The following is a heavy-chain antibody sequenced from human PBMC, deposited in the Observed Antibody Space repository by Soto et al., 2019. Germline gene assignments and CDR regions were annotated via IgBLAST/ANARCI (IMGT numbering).Heavy chain of an antibody. Sequence: GGSLRLSCEASGFSFRNYAMHWDRRPPGKGLEWVSGISWHSGTIGYADSVRGRYTISRDNAKNSLYLQMNSLRPEDTAFYYCVKEKLYSNYEYYFDSWGQGTLVTVSS. CDR1: GFSFRNYA. CDR2: ISWHSGTI. V-gene: IGHV3-9*01. J-gene: IGHJ4*02. D-gene: IGHD4-4*01. CDR3: VKEKLYSNYEYYFDS.